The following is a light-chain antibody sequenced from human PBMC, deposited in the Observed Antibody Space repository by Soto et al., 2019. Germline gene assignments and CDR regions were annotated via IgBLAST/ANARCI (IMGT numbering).Light chain of an antibody. V-gene: IGKV1-9*01. CDR2: GAS. Sequence: DIQLTQSPSFLSASVGERVTITCRASQGISTSLAWYQQKPGKAPKLLIYGASTLRNGVPSRFSGSGSGTEFTLTMSSLQPEDFATYYCHQLKTYPLTFGGGTKVEIK. J-gene: IGKJ4*01. CDR3: HQLKTYPLT. CDR1: QGISTS.